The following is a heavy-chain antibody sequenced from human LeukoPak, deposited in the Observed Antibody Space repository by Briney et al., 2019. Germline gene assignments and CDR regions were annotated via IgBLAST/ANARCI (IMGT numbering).Heavy chain of an antibody. Sequence: PGGSLRLSCAASGFTFSSYAMSWVRQAPGKGLEWVSSISGSGGSTYYADSVKGRFTISRENSKNTLYLQMNSLRAEDTAVYYCAIPPPSYYDFWSGYYTFDYWGQGTLVTVSS. D-gene: IGHD3-3*01. CDR1: GFTFSSYA. J-gene: IGHJ4*02. CDR3: AIPPPSYYDFWSGYYTFDY. V-gene: IGHV3-23*01. CDR2: ISGSGGST.